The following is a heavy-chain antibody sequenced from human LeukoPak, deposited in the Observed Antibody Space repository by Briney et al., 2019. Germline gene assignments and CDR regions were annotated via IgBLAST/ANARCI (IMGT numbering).Heavy chain of an antibody. J-gene: IGHJ5*02. CDR2: INHSGSS. CDR1: GGSFSGYY. CDR3: ARGLWFDP. Sequence: SEPLSLTCAVCGGSFSGYYWSWIRQPPGKGLEWIGEINHSGSSHYNPSLKSRVTISVDTSKNQCSLKLSSVTAADTAVYYCARGLWFDPWGQGTLVTVSS. V-gene: IGHV4-34*01.